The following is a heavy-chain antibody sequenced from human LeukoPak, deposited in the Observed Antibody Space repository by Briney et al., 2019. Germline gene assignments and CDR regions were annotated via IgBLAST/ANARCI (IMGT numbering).Heavy chain of an antibody. V-gene: IGHV4-34*01. CDR3: ATMRRSGDRLTDY. CDR1: GGSFSGYY. CDR2: INHSGST. Sequence: SETLSLTCAVYGGSFSGYYWSWIRQPPGKGLEWIGEINHSGSTNYNPSLKSRVTISVDTSKNQFSLKLSSVTAADTAVYYCATMRRSGDRLTDYWGQGTLVTVSS. D-gene: IGHD3-10*01. J-gene: IGHJ4*02.